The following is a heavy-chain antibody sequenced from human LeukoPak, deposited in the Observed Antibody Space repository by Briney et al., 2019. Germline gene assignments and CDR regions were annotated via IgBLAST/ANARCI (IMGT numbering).Heavy chain of an antibody. V-gene: IGHV1-2*06. CDR3: ARDLLGYYYDSSGSPGY. J-gene: IGHJ4*02. D-gene: IGHD3-22*01. Sequence: GASVKVSCKASGYTFTGYYMHWARQAPGQGLEWMGRINPNSGGTNYAQKFQGRATMTRDTSVSTAYMELSRLRSDDTAVYYCARDLLGYYYDSSGSPGYWGQGTLVTVSS. CDR2: INPNSGGT. CDR1: GYTFTGYY.